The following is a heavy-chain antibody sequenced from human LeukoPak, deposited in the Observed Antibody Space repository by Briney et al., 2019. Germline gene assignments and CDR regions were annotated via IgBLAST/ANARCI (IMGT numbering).Heavy chain of an antibody. CDR1: GFTFSSYE. CDR2: ISSSGSTI. Sequence: GALRLSCAASGFTFSSYEVNWVREAPGGGLEGVSYISSSGSTIYYADSVKGRFTISRDNAKNSLYLQMNSLRAEDTAVYYCARGNFGELVDYWGQGTLVTVSS. CDR3: ARGNFGELVDY. J-gene: IGHJ4*02. V-gene: IGHV3-48*03. D-gene: IGHD3-10*01.